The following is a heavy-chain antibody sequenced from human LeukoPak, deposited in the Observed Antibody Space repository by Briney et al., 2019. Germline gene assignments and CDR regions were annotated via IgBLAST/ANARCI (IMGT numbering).Heavy chain of an antibody. CDR3: ARGPRITIFGVVIIPQSLDY. Sequence: PSETLSLTCAVYGGPFSGYYWSWIRQPPGKGLEWIGEINHSGSTNYNPSLKSRVTISADTSKNQFSLKLSSVTAADTAVYYCARGPRITIFGVVIIPQSLDYWGQGTLVTVSS. D-gene: IGHD3-3*01. V-gene: IGHV4-34*01. CDR2: INHSGST. CDR1: GGPFSGYY. J-gene: IGHJ4*02.